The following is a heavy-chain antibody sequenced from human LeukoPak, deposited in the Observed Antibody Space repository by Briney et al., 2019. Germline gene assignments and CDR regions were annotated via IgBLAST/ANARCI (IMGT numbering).Heavy chain of an antibody. J-gene: IGHJ5*02. CDR1: GGSISSGDYY. CDR3: ARPYYYDSRIDP. CDR2: MYYSGST. D-gene: IGHD3-22*01. V-gene: IGHV4-30-4*01. Sequence: TSETLSLTCTVSGGSISSGDYYWSWIRQPPGKGLEWIAYMYYSGSTYYNPSLKSRVTMSADTSKNQLSLKLSSVTAADTAVYYCARPYYYDSRIDPWGQGIPVTVSS.